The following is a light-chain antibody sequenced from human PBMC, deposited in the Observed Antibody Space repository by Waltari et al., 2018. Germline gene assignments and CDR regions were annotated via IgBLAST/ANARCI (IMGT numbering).Light chain of an antibody. J-gene: IGLJ2*01. Sequence: QSALTQPASVSGSPGQSITISCTGPSSDVGGYTLVSWYQQHPGKVPKLMIYEDSKRPSGLPNRFSGSKSGNTASLTISGLQAEDEADYYCCSYAAGGSSVLFGGGTKLTVL. CDR2: EDS. V-gene: IGLV2-23*01. CDR1: SSDVGGYTL. CDR3: CSYAAGGSSVL.